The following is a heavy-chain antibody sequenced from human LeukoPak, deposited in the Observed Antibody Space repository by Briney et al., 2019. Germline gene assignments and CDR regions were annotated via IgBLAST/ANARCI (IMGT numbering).Heavy chain of an antibody. CDR3: AKDSLWSYKLFDY. D-gene: IGHD4/OR15-4a*01. CDR1: GFTFSSYG. Sequence: GGSLRLSCAASGFTFSSYGMHWVRQAPGKGLEWVAVISYDGSNKYYADSVKGRFTISRDNSKNTLYLQMNSLRAEDMAVYYCAKDSLWSYKLFDYWGQGTLVTVSS. CDR2: ISYDGSNK. V-gene: IGHV3-30*18. J-gene: IGHJ4*02.